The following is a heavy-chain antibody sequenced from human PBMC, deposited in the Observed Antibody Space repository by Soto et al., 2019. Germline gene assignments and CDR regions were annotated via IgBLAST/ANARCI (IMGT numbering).Heavy chain of an antibody. CDR2: IYYSGST. CDR3: ARDKRYDFWSGSSPFDP. Sequence: ASETLSLTCTVSGGSISSYYWSWIRQPPGKGLEWTGYIYYSGSTNYNPSLKSRVTISVDTFKNQFSLKLSSVTAADTAVYYCARDKRYDFWSGSSPFDPWGQGTLVTVS. V-gene: IGHV4-59*01. D-gene: IGHD3-3*01. J-gene: IGHJ5*02. CDR1: GGSISSYY.